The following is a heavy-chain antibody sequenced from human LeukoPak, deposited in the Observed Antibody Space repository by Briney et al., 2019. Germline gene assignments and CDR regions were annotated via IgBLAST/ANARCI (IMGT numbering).Heavy chain of an antibody. Sequence: ASVKVSCKASGYTFTGYYMHWVRQAPGQGLEWMGWINPNSGGTNYAQKFQGRVTMTRDTSISTAYMELSRLRSDDTAVYYCAREVSMVRGVIITQFDPCGQGTLVTVSS. CDR1: GYTFTGYY. CDR2: INPNSGGT. CDR3: AREVSMVRGVIITQFDP. D-gene: IGHD3-10*01. V-gene: IGHV1-2*02. J-gene: IGHJ5*02.